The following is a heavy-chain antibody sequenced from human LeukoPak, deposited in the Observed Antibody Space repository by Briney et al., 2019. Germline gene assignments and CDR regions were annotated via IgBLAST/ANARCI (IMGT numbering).Heavy chain of an antibody. D-gene: IGHD6-19*01. J-gene: IGHJ3*02. V-gene: IGHV4-39*01. Sequence: SETLSLTCTVAGGSISSSSYYWGWIRQPPGKGLEWIGSIYYSGSTYYNPSLKSRVTISVDTSKNQFSLKLSCITAADTAVYYCARLTPVAGNAFDIWGQGTMVTVSS. CDR2: IYYSGST. CDR1: GGSISSSSYY. CDR3: ARLTPVAGNAFDI.